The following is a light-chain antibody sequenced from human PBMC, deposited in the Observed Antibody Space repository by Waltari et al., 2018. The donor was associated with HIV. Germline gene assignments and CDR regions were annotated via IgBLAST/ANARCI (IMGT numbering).Light chain of an antibody. CDR1: NIGGRS. CDR3: QVWDSSNEHVV. Sequence: SYVLTQPPSVSVAPGAAPTLSCGAWNIGGRSVLWYKQQPGQAPVLVTRYNSDRPSGITDRISGSNSGHTATLTITSVEAGDEATYYCQVWDSSNEHVVFGGGTELTVL. V-gene: IGLV3-21*04. J-gene: IGLJ3*02. CDR2: YNS.